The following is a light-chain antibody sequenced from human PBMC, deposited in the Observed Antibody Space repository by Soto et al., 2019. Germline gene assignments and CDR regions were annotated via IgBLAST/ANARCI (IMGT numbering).Light chain of an antibody. CDR3: QQYGNSPQT. CDR2: GAS. Sequence: EIVLTQSPATLSLSPGVSATLSCRATRSVSSYLAWYQQRPGQAPRLLIYGASSRATGIPNRFSGSGSGTDFTLTISRLEPEDFAVYYCQQYGNSPQTFGQGTKVDI. V-gene: IGKV3-20*01. J-gene: IGKJ1*01. CDR1: RSVSSY.